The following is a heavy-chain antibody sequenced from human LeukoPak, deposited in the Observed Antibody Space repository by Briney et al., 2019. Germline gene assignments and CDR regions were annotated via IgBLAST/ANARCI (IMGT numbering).Heavy chain of an antibody. V-gene: IGHV4-4*02. CDR3: ARDLRYSSSWYYYGMDV. D-gene: IGHD6-13*01. CDR2: IYHSGST. CDR1: GGSISSSEW. Sequence: PSETLSLTCGVSGGSISSSEWWSWVRQPPGKGLEWIGEIYHSGSTNYNPSLKSRVTISVDKSKNQFSLKLSSVTAADTAVYYCARDLRYSSSWYYYGMDVWGQGTTVTVPS. J-gene: IGHJ6*02.